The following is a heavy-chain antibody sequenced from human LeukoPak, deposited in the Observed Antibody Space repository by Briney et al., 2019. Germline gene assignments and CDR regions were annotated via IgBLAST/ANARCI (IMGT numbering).Heavy chain of an antibody. Sequence: SETLSLTCTVSSGSISSYYWSWIRQPPGKGLEWIGYIYYSGSTNYNPSLKSRVTISVDTSKNQFSLKLSSVTAADTAVYYCARVPQLDYCSSTSCYTGGYYFDYWGQGTLVTVSS. CDR2: IYYSGST. D-gene: IGHD2-2*02. V-gene: IGHV4-59*01. CDR3: ARVPQLDYCSSTSCYTGGYYFDY. CDR1: SGSISSYY. J-gene: IGHJ4*02.